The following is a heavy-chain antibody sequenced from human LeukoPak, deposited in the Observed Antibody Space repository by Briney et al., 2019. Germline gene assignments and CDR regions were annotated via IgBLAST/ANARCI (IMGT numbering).Heavy chain of an antibody. V-gene: IGHV1-69*04. D-gene: IGHD1-26*01. Sequence: SVKVSCKASGGTFSSYAISWVRQAPGQGLEWMGRIIPILGIANYAQKFQGRVTITADKSTSTAYMELSSLRSEDTAVYYCARVSGIRDYFDYWGQGTLVTVSS. CDR1: GGTFSSYA. J-gene: IGHJ4*02. CDR2: IIPILGIA. CDR3: ARVSGIRDYFDY.